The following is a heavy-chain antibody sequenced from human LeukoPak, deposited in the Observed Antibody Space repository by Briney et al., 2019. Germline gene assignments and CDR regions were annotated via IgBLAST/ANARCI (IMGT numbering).Heavy chain of an antibody. Sequence: GGSLRLSCAASGFTFSSYGMSWVRQAPGKGLEWVSGISGSGGSTYYADSVKGRFTISRDNSKNTLYLQMNSLRAEDTAVYYCAKDRRTSWYIYYYYYMDVWGKGTTVTISS. V-gene: IGHV3-23*01. CDR3: AKDRRTSWYIYYYYYMDV. J-gene: IGHJ6*03. D-gene: IGHD6-13*01. CDR1: GFTFSSYG. CDR2: ISGSGGST.